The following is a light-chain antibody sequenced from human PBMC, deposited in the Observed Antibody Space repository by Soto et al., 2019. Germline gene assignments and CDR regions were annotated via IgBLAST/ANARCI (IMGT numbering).Light chain of an antibody. CDR3: QSYDTSNTV. V-gene: IGLV6-57*02. Sequence: NFMLTQPHSVSESPGKTVTISCTGSSGSIASNYVQWYQQRPGSAPPTVIYEDNQRPSGVPDRFSGSIDSSSNSASLPISGLKTEDEADYYCQSYDTSNTVFGGGTKVTVL. CDR2: EDN. J-gene: IGLJ2*01. CDR1: SGSIASNY.